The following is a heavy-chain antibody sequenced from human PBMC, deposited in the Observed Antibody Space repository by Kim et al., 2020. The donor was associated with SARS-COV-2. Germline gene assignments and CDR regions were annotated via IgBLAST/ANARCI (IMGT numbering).Heavy chain of an antibody. CDR3: ARDSTGEQDY. D-gene: IGHD7-27*01. CDR2: ST. V-gene: IGHV4-30-2*04. J-gene: IGHJ4*02. Sequence: STNYNPSLKSRVTISVDTSKNQFSLKLSSVTAADTAVYYCARDSTGEQDYWGQGTLVTVSS.